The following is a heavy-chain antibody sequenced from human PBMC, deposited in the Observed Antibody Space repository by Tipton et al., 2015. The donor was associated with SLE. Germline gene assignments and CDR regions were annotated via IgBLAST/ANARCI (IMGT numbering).Heavy chain of an antibody. CDR2: IYYSGST. Sequence: LRLSCTVSGGSISSYYWSWIRQPPGKGLEWIGYIYYSGSTNYNPSLKSPVTISVDTSKNQFSLKLSSVTAADTAVYYCARGYGGGGAFDIWGQGTMVTVSS. CDR1: GGSISSYY. D-gene: IGHD4-23*01. J-gene: IGHJ3*02. V-gene: IGHV4-59*01. CDR3: ARGYGGGGAFDI.